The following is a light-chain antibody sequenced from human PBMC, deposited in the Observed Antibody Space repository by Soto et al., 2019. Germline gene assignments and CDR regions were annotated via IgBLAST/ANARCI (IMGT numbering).Light chain of an antibody. Sequence: EIVLTQSPGTLSLSPGERATLSCRASQSFSSSYLAWYQQKPGQAPRLLIYGASTRATGIPDRFIGSGSGPDFTLTINRLEPEDFAVYYRQQYGSSLMYAFGQGTKVDIK. J-gene: IGKJ2*01. V-gene: IGKV3-20*01. CDR3: QQYGSSLMYA. CDR2: GAS. CDR1: QSFSSSY.